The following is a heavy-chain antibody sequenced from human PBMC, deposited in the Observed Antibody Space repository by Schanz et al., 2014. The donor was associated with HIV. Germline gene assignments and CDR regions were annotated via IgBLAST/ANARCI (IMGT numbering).Heavy chain of an antibody. D-gene: IGHD6-25*01. V-gene: IGHV3-23*01. J-gene: IGHJ5*02. Sequence: EVQLLESGGGLVQPGGSLRLSCAASGISLTNNAMTWVRQAPGKGLEWVSTISGSGGHTYYADSVKGRFTISRDNSKNTLYLRMNRLRVEDSAVYYCAKVRRLLTRWDWFDPWGQGTLVTVSS. CDR2: ISGSGGHT. CDR3: AKVRRLLTRWDWFDP. CDR1: GISLTNNA.